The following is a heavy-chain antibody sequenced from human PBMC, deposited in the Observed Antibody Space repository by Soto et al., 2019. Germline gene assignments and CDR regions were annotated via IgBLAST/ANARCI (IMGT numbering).Heavy chain of an antibody. Sequence: EVQLVESGGGLVQPGGSLRLSCAASGFTFSSSDMHWVRQATGKGLEWVSAIGTGGDTYYPGSVKGRFTISRENAKNSLYLQMNSLRAEDTAVYYCAREGRCSGRSCNWDDWYFDLWGRGTLVTVSS. CDR3: AREGRCSGRSCNWDDWYFDL. D-gene: IGHD2-15*01. V-gene: IGHV3-13*01. CDR2: IGTGGDT. J-gene: IGHJ2*01. CDR1: GFTFSSSD.